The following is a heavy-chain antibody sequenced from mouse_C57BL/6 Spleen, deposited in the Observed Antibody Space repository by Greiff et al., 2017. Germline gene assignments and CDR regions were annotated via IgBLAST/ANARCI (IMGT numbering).Heavy chain of an antibody. Sequence: QVHVKQPGAELVKPGASVKLSCKASGYTFTSYWMQWVKQRPGQGLEWIGEIDPSDSYTNYNQKFKGKATLTVDTSSSTAYMQLSSLTSEDSAVYYCARGGGTGYFDVWGTGTTVTVSS. D-gene: IGHD3-3*01. CDR3: ARGGGTGYFDV. CDR2: IDPSDSYT. V-gene: IGHV1-50*01. J-gene: IGHJ1*03. CDR1: GYTFTSYW.